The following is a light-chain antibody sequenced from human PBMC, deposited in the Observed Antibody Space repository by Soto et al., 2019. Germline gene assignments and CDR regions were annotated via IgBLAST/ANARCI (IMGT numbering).Light chain of an antibody. CDR2: GKS. V-gene: IGKV3-15*01. J-gene: IGKJ2*01. Sequence: EIVVTQSPATLSVSPGDRATLSCRASQSVGIELAWYQQKPGQAPRLLIYGKSTTATGIPARFSGIGSGTEFTLAISSLQSEDFACYYCQQYNDWPYTFGQGTKLEIK. CDR3: QQYNDWPYT. CDR1: QSVGIE.